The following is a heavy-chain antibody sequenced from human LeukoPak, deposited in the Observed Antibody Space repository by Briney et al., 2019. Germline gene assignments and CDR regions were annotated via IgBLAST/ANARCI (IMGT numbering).Heavy chain of an antibody. CDR3: TRDLAGSWYGNNY. D-gene: IGHD6-13*01. CDR1: GFTFGDYA. J-gene: IGHJ4*02. Sequence: PGGSLRLSCTASGFTFGDYAMSWFRQAPGKGLEWVGFIRSKAYGGTTEYAASVKGRFTISRDDSKSIAYLQMNSLNTEDTAVYYCTRDLAGSWYGNNYWGQGTLVTVSS. CDR2: IRSKAYGGTT. V-gene: IGHV3-49*03.